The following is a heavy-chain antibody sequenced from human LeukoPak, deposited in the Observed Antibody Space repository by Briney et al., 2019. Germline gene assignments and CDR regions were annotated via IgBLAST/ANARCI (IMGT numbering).Heavy chain of an antibody. D-gene: IGHD3-3*01. CDR3: AGTDYDSIFDY. Sequence: SETLSLTCTVSGGSISSYYWSWIRQPAVKGLEWIGRIYTSGSTNYNPSLKSRVTMSVDTSKNQFSLKLSSVTAADTAVYYCAGTDYDSIFDYWGQGTLVTVSS. V-gene: IGHV4-4*07. CDR2: IYTSGST. J-gene: IGHJ4*02. CDR1: GGSISSYY.